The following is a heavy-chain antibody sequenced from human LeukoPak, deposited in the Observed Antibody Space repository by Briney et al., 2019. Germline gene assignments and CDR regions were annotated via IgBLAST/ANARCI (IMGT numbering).Heavy chain of an antibody. V-gene: IGHV3-21*01. CDR1: GFTFSSYI. CDR2: ISSSSSYI. J-gene: IGHJ3*02. D-gene: IGHD2-15*01. CDR3: AKGGAALDAFDI. Sequence: GGSLRLSCAASGFTFSSYIMNWVRQAPGKGLEWVSSISSSSSYIYYADSVKGRFTISRDNSKNTLYLQMNSLRAEDTAVYYCAKGGAALDAFDIWGQGTMVTVSS.